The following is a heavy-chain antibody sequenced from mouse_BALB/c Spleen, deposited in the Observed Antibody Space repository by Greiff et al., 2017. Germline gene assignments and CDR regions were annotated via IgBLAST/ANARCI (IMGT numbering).Heavy chain of an antibody. V-gene: IGHV5-9-1*01. CDR1: GFTFSSYA. J-gene: IGHJ4*01. D-gene: IGHD2-4*01. CDR2: ISSGGSYT. CDR3: ARRAITTDAMDY. Sequence: EVMLVESGGGLVKPGGSLKLSCAASGFTFSSYAMSWVRQTPEKRLEWVATISSGGSYTYYPDSVKGRFTISRDNAKNTLYLQMSSLRSEDTAMYYCARRAITTDAMDYWGQGTSVTVSS.